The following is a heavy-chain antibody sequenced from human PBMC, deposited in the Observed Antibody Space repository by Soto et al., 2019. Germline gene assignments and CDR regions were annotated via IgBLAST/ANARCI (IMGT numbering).Heavy chain of an antibody. CDR3: ARDPIAAAGKFDY. V-gene: IGHV4-30-4*01. CDR2: IYYSGST. Sequence: TLSLTCTVSGGSISSGDYYWSWIRQPPGKGLEWIGYIYYSGSTYYNPSLKSRVTISVDTSKNQFSLKLSSVTAADTAVYYCARDPIAAAGKFDYWGQGTLVTVSS. D-gene: IGHD6-13*01. CDR1: GGSISSGDYY. J-gene: IGHJ4*02.